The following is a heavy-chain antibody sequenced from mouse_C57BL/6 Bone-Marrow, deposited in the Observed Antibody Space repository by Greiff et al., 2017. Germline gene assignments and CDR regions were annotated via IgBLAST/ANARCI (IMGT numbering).Heavy chain of an antibody. D-gene: IGHD2-4*01. CDR3: ARSWDYDVDY. V-gene: IGHV1-80*01. Sequence: QVQLQQSGAELVKPGASVKISCKASGYAFSSYWMNWVQQRPGKGLEWIGQIYPGDGDTNYNGKFKGKATLTADKTSSTADMQLSSLTSADSAVYFCARSWDYDVDYWGQGTTLTVSS. CDR2: IYPGDGDT. CDR1: GYAFSSYW. J-gene: IGHJ2*01.